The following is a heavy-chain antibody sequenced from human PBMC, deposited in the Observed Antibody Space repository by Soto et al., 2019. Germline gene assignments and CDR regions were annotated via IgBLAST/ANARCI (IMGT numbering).Heavy chain of an antibody. CDR2: INPNSGGT. D-gene: IGHD2-2*02. Sequence: ASVKVSCKASGYTFTSYGIDWLRQAPGQGLEWMGWINPNSGGTNYAQKFQGRVTVTRDTPTSTAYMELSRLTSDDTAVYYCARSLTEGYCTITGCYTRPLYGMDVWGQGTTVTVSS. CDR3: ARSLTEGYCTITGCYTRPLYGMDV. J-gene: IGHJ6*02. CDR1: GYTFTSYG. V-gene: IGHV1-2*02.